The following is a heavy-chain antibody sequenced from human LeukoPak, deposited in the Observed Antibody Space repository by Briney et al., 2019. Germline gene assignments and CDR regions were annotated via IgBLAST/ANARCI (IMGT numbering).Heavy chain of an antibody. D-gene: IGHD6-19*01. CDR2: IKSKTDGGTT. Sequence: GGSLRLSCAASGFTSSNAWMSWVRQAPGKGLEWVGRIKSKTDGGTTDYAAPVKGRFTISRDDSKNTLYLQMNSLKTEDTAVYYCTTDSERSGWPAGGYWGQGTLVTVSS. V-gene: IGHV3-15*01. J-gene: IGHJ4*02. CDR1: GFTSSNAW. CDR3: TTDSERSGWPAGGY.